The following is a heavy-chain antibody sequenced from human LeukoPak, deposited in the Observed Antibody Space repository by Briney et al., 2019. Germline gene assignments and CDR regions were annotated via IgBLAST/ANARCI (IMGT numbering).Heavy chain of an antibody. V-gene: IGHV3-9*01. Sequence: PGGSLRLSCAASGFSVDDYAMHWVRQAPGKGLEWVSGISWNSGSIGYADSVKGRFTISRDNAKNSLYLQMNSLRAEDTALYYCAKDSTPYYFYYYGMDVWGQGTTVTVSS. J-gene: IGHJ6*02. CDR2: ISWNSGSI. CDR3: AKDSTPYYFYYYGMDV. CDR1: GFSVDDYA.